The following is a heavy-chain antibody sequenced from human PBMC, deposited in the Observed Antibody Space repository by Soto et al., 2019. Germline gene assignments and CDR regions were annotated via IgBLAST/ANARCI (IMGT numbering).Heavy chain of an antibody. CDR2: IRNRPNSYTT. J-gene: IGHJ4*02. V-gene: IGHV3-72*01. CDR3: VRDSGRGFYFDY. CDR1: GFTFSDHY. Sequence: GGSLRLSCAASGFTFSDHYMDWVRQAPGKGLEWVGRIRNRPNSYTTQYDASVKSRFAVLRDDSENLVYLQMNDLKTVDTAVYYCVRDSGRGFYFDYWGQGAQVTVSS. D-gene: IGHD3-10*01.